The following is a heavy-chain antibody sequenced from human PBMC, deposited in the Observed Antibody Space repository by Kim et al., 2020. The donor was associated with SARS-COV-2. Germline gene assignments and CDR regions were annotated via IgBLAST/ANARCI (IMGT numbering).Heavy chain of an antibody. D-gene: IGHD2-2*01. V-gene: IGHV1-2*06. Sequence: ASVKVSCKASGYTFTGYYMHWVRQAPGQGLEWMGRINPNSGGTNYAQKFQGRVTMTRDTSISTAYMELSRLRSDDTAVYYCARDNCSSTSCYPGYNWFDPWGQGNLVTVSS. CDR2: INPNSGGT. CDR3: ARDNCSSTSCYPGYNWFDP. J-gene: IGHJ5*02. CDR1: GYTFTGYY.